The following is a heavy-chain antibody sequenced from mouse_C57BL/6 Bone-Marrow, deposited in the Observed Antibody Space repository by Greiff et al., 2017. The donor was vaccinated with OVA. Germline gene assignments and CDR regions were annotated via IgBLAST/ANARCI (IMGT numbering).Heavy chain of an antibody. CDR1: GYTFTDYY. Sequence: VQLQQSGAELVRPGASVKLSCKASGYTFTDYYINWVKQRPGQGLEWIARIYPGSGNTYYNEKFKGKATLTAEKSSSTAYMQLSSLTSEDSAVYFRARWRLLPSGIDYWGQGTSVTGSS. J-gene: IGHJ4*01. D-gene: IGHD2-3*01. CDR2: IYPGSGNT. V-gene: IGHV1-76*01. CDR3: ARWRLLPSGIDY.